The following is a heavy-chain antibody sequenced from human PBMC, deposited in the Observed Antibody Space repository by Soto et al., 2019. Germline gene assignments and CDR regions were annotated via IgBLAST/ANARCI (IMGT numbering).Heavy chain of an antibody. V-gene: IGHV1-18*01. D-gene: IGHD3-22*01. Sequence: ASVKVSCKASGYTFTSYGLSWVRQAPGQGLEWMGWISAYNGNTYYAQKLQGRVTMTTDTSTSTAYMELRSLRSDDTAVYYCARDLGYYDSTDYFDTFDIWGQGTMVTVSS. CDR1: GYTFTSYG. CDR2: ISAYNGNT. J-gene: IGHJ3*02. CDR3: ARDLGYYDSTDYFDTFDI.